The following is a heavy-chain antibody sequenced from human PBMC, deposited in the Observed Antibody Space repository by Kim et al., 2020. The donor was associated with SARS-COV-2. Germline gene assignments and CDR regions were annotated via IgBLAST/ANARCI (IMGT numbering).Heavy chain of an antibody. Sequence: GGSLRLSCTASGFTFGDYAMSWFRQAPGKGLEWVGFIRSKAYGGTTEYAASVKGRFTISRDDSKSIAYQQMNSLKTEDTAVYYCTRDALPKQWLVLYYGMDVWGQGTTVTVSS. CDR2: IRSKAYGGTT. J-gene: IGHJ6*02. D-gene: IGHD6-19*01. CDR3: TRDALPKQWLVLYYGMDV. V-gene: IGHV3-49*03. CDR1: GFTFGDYA.